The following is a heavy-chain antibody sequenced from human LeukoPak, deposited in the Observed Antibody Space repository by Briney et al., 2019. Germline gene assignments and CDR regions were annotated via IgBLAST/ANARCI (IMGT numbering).Heavy chain of an antibody. Sequence: PSETLSLTCTVSGGSISSSSYYWGWIRQPPGKGLEWIGSIYYSGSTYYNPSLKSRVTISVDTSKNQFSLKLSSVTAADTAVYYCARRALGNWNLSFKYWGQGTLVTVSS. CDR1: GGSISSSSYY. D-gene: IGHD1-7*01. J-gene: IGHJ4*02. CDR2: IYYSGST. CDR3: ARRALGNWNLSFKY. V-gene: IGHV4-39*07.